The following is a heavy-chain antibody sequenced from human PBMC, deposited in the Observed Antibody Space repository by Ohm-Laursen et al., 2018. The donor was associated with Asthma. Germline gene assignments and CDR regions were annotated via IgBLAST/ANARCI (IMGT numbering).Heavy chain of an antibody. Sequence: SLRLSCSAPGFTLGDYFMHWVRQRPGGGLDWVSHIFPDGRQTNYADSVKGRFTISRDDAENTLYLQMNSLRADDSAVYYCARGSLEGLQWGQGTLVTVSS. D-gene: IGHD5-24*01. J-gene: IGHJ4*02. CDR1: GFTLGDYF. CDR2: IFPDGRQT. CDR3: ARGSLEGLQ. V-gene: IGHV3-74*01.